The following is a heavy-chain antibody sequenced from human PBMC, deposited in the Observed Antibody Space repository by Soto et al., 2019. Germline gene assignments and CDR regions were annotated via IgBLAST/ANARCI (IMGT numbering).Heavy chain of an antibody. Sequence: RLSCVGSRFTLSKYGMHSVRQAPARGLEWVAVISPDGGNKYYGGSVKGQFAVSRDNSKGSLSLQVNSMRVEDSATYYCARGHDSTISSYCYYGMDIWGQGTRVTVSS. CDR2: ISPDGGNK. CDR1: RFTLSKYG. V-gene: IGHV3-30*03. D-gene: IGHD3-22*01. CDR3: ARGHDSTISSYCYYGMDI. J-gene: IGHJ6*02.